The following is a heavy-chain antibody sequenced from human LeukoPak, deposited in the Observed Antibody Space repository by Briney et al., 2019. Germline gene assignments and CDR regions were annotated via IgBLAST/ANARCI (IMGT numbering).Heavy chain of an antibody. J-gene: IGHJ4*02. CDR3: ARDHSVPKSYSSSSSFDY. CDR1: GGSISSSSYY. Sequence: SETLSLTCTVSGGSISSSSYYWGWIRQPPGKGLEWIGSIYYSGSTYYNPSLKSRVTISVDTSKNQFSLKLSSVTAADTAVYYCARDHSVPKSYSSSSSFDYWGQGTLVTVSS. D-gene: IGHD6-6*01. V-gene: IGHV4-39*07. CDR2: IYYSGST.